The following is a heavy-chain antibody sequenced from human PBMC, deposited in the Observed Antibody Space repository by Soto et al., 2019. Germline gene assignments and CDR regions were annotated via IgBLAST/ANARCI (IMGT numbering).Heavy chain of an antibody. CDR2: IYYSGST. CDR1: GGSISSGDYY. CDR3: ARVVPAITGTAFFDY. J-gene: IGHJ4*02. D-gene: IGHD1-7*01. Sequence: PSETLSLTCTVSGGSISSGDYYWSWIRQHPGKGLEWIGYIYYSGSTYYNPSLKSRVTISVDTSKNQFSLKLSSVTAADTAVYYCARVVPAITGTAFFDYWGQGTLVTVSS. V-gene: IGHV4-31*03.